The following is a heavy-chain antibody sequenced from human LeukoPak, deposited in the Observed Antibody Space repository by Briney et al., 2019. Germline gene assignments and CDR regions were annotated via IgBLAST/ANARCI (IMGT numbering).Heavy chain of an antibody. CDR1: GFSFINYA. D-gene: IGHD5-18*01. Sequence: PGGSLRLSCAASGFSFINYAMNWVRQAPGKGPEWVADIYNTGDYTYYADSVKGRFTISRDNSNNTLYLQMNSLRVEDTAVYYCARGYGESHFDSWGRGSLVTVSS. CDR3: ARGYGESHFDS. J-gene: IGHJ4*02. CDR2: IYNTGDYT. V-gene: IGHV3-23*01.